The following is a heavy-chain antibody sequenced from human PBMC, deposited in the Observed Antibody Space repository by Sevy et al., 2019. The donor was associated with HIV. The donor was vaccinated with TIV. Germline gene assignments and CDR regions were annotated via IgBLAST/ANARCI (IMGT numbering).Heavy chain of an antibody. CDR1: GYTFTGYY. CDR2: INPNSGGT. V-gene: IGHV1-2*06. J-gene: IGHJ5*02. Sequence: ASVKVSCKASGYTFTGYYMHWVRQAPGQGLEWMGRINPNSGGTNYAQKFQGRVTMTRDTSISTAYMELSRLRSDDTAVYYCARDFQRTIKRSNGGYDGFDPWGQGTLVTVSS. CDR3: ARDFQRTIKRSNGGYDGFDP. D-gene: IGHD5-12*01.